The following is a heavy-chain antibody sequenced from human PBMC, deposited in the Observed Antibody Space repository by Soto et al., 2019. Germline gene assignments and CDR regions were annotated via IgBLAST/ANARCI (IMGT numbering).Heavy chain of an antibody. CDR1: GFTLRDHY. CDR2: SRDKPQGYST. J-gene: IGHJ4*02. Sequence: AGSGFTLRDHYIDWVRQAPGKGLEWVGRSRDKPQGYSTAYAASVKGRFTTSRDESKNSAYLQMNSLKTEDTAVYYCVRATYFSDSSGYTRCLDYWGQGALVTVSS. CDR3: VRATYFSDSSGYTRCLDY. V-gene: IGHV3-72*01. D-gene: IGHD3-22*01.